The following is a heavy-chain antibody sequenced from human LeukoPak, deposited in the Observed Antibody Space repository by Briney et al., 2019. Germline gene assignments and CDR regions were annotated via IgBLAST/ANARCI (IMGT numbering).Heavy chain of an antibody. CDR2: INPNSGGT. CDR1: GYSFTSYN. CDR3: ASQGLDCSGGSCYYTVDFDY. V-gene: IGHV1-2*02. D-gene: IGHD2-15*01. J-gene: IGHJ4*02. Sequence: GASVKVSCKASGYSFTSYNINWVRQAPGQGLEWMGWINPNSGGTNYAQKFQGRVTMTRDTSISTAYMELSRLRSEDTAVYYCASQGLDCSGGSCYYTVDFDYWGQGTLVTVSS.